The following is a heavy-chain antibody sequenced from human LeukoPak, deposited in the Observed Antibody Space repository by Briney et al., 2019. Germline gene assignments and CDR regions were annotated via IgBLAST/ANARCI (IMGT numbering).Heavy chain of an antibody. V-gene: IGHV3-23*01. Sequence: PGGSLRLSCAASGFTFSSYAMSWVRRAPGKGLEWVSAISGSGGSTYYADSVKGRFTISRDNSKNTLYLQMNSLRAEDTAVYYCAKDKFEQYYYGSYFDYWGQGTLVTVSS. CDR3: AKDKFEQYYYGSYFDY. D-gene: IGHD3-10*01. J-gene: IGHJ4*02. CDR1: GFTFSSYA. CDR2: ISGSGGST.